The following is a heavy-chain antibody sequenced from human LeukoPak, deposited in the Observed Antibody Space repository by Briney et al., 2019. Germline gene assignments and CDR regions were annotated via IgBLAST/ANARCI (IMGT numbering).Heavy chain of an antibody. V-gene: IGHV4-59*01. J-gene: IGHJ5*02. CDR1: GASISGYY. CDR3: ATRGSGSPFDP. D-gene: IGHD3-10*01. Sequence: SETLSLTCTVSGASISGYYWSWIRQPPGKGLEWIGYIYYSGSTNYNPSLKSRVAISLDRSKNQFSLKLSSVTAADTAVYYCATRGSGSPFDPWGQGTLVTVSS. CDR2: IYYSGST.